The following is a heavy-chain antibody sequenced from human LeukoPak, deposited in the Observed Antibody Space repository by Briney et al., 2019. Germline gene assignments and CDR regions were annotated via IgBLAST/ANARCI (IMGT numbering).Heavy chain of an antibody. CDR1: GNSISSGYY. D-gene: IGHD6-19*01. J-gene: IGHJ5*02. V-gene: IGHV4-38-2*01. CDR3: ARSLEAVANWFDP. CDR2: IYYSGST. Sequence: PSETLSLTCAVSGNSISSGYYWGWIRQPPGKGLEWIGSIYYSGSTYYNPSLKSRVTISVDTSKNQFSLKLSSVTAADTAVYYCARSLEAVANWFDPWGQGTLVTVSS.